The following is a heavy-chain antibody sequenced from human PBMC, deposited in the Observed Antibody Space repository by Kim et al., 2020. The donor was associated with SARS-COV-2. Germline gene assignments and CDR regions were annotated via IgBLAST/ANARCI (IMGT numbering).Heavy chain of an antibody. J-gene: IGHJ4*02. D-gene: IGHD6-6*01. V-gene: IGHV1-2*02. CDR3: ARGQLAPFDY. Sequence: GTNYAQRFQGRVTMTRDTSITTAYMELSSLGSDDTAMYYCARGQLAPFDYWGQGTLVTVSS. CDR2: GT.